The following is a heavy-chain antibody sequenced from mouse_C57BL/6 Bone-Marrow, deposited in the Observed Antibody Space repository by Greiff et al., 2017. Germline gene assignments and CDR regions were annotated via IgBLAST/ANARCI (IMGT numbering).Heavy chain of an antibody. CDR1: GFTFSDFY. CDR2: SRNKANDYTT. CDR3: ARDDGYYAWFAY. V-gene: IGHV7-1*01. J-gene: IGHJ3*01. Sequence: DVMLVESGGGLVQSGRSLRLSCATSGFTFSDFYMEWVRQAPGKGLEWIAASRNKANDYTTEYSASVKGRFIVSRDTSQSILYLQMNALRAEDTAIYYCARDDGYYAWFAYWGQGTLVTVSA. D-gene: IGHD2-3*01.